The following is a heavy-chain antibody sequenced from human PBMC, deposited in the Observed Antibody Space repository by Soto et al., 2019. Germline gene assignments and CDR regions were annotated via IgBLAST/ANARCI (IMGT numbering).Heavy chain of an antibody. CDR1: GAPISGGDYH. J-gene: IGHJ2*01. Sequence: QVQLQESGPGLVKPSQTLSLMCTVSGAPISGGDYHWSWIRQPPGKGLEWIGYIFPSGATHYNSSLGSRIATSVETSKSHFSLKLTSVTAADTAVYFCARASAAKRYFDLWGRGTLVTVSS. CDR2: IFPSGAT. CDR3: ARASAAKRYFDL. V-gene: IGHV4-30-4*01. D-gene: IGHD5-18*01.